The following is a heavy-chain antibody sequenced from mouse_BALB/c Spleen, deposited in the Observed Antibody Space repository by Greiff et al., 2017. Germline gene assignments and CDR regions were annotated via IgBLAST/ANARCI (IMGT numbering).Heavy chain of an antibody. Sequence: VQLQQSGPELVKPGASVKMSCKASGYTFTSYYIHWVKQRPGQGLEWIGWIYPGDNSTKYNEQFKGKTTLTADKSSSTAYMLLSSLTSEDSAIYFCARIWLKAMDYWGQGTSVTVSS. D-gene: IGHD2-2*01. CDR1: GYTFTSYY. V-gene: IGHV1S56*01. J-gene: IGHJ4*01. CDR3: ARIWLKAMDY. CDR2: IYPGDNST.